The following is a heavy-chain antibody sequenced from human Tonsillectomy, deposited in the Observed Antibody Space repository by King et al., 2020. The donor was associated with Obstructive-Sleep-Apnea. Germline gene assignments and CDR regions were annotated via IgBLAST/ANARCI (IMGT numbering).Heavy chain of an antibody. D-gene: IGHD3-10*01. CDR1: GLTFSSYA. J-gene: IGHJ4*02. Sequence: VQLVESGGGLVQPGGSLRLSCAASGLTFSSYAMSWVRQAPGKGLEWVSAISGSGGSTYYADSVKGRFTISRDNSKNTLYLQMNSLRAEDTAVYYCAKTRNPYYYGSGSEWVFDYWGQGTLVTVSS. CDR2: ISGSGGST. CDR3: AKTRNPYYYGSGSEWVFDY. V-gene: IGHV3-23*04.